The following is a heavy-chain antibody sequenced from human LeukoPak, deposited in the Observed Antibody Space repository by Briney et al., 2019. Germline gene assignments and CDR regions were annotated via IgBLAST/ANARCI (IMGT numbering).Heavy chain of an antibody. J-gene: IGHJ4*02. D-gene: IGHD3-10*01. Sequence: SETLSLTCAVYGGSFSVYYWSWIRQPPGKGLEWIGEINHSGSTNYNPSLKSRVTISVDTSKNQFSLKLSSVTAADMAVYYFARGLTRITMVRGVINPRGYFDYWGQGTLVTVSS. CDR2: INHSGST. V-gene: IGHV4-34*01. CDR1: GGSFSVYY. CDR3: ARGLTRITMVRGVINPRGYFDY.